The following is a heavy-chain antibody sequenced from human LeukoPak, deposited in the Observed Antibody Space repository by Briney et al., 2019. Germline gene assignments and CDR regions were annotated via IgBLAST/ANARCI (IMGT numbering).Heavy chain of an antibody. CDR1: GFTFSSYS. CDR2: ISSSSSYI. V-gene: IGHV3-21*01. J-gene: IGHJ6*02. Sequence: GGSLRLSCAASGFTFSSYSMNWVRQAPGKGLEWVSSISSSSSYIYYADSVKGRFTISRDNAKNSLYLQMNSLRAEDTAVYYCARDGYNTAIYGMGVWGQGTTVTVSS. D-gene: IGHD5-24*01. CDR3: ARDGYNTAIYGMGV.